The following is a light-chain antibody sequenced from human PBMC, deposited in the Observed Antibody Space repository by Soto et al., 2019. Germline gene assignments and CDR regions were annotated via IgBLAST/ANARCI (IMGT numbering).Light chain of an antibody. CDR1: SSDVGGYNY. V-gene: IGLV2-14*01. Sequence: QSALTQPASVSGSPGQSITISCTGTSSDVGGYNYVSWYQQHPGKAPKLMIYDVSNRPSGVSNRFSGSKSGNTASLTISGLQAEGEADYYCSSYTSSSTQVFATGTKVTVL. CDR3: SSYTSSSTQV. CDR2: DVS. J-gene: IGLJ1*01.